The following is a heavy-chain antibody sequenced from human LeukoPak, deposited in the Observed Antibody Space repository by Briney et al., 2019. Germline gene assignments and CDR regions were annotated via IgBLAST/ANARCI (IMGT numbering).Heavy chain of an antibody. CDR2: INHSGST. CDR3: ARLTEGISFWSGYYHRRDAFDI. D-gene: IGHD3-3*01. CDR1: GGSFSGYY. J-gene: IGHJ3*02. Sequence: ASETLSLTCTVYGGSFSGYYWSWIRQPPGKGLEWIGEINHSGSTNYNPSLKSRVTISVDTSKNQSSLKLSSVTAADTAVYYCARLTEGISFWSGYYHRRDAFDIWGQGAMVTVSS. V-gene: IGHV4-34*01.